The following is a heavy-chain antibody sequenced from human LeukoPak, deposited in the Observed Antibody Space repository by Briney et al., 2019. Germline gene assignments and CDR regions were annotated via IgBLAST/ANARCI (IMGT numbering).Heavy chain of an antibody. CDR2: ISSSSSYI. V-gene: IGHV3-21*01. D-gene: IGHD3-10*01. CDR3: ARRGTYDSAPGNYYMDV. J-gene: IGHJ6*03. Sequence: GGSLRLSCAASGFTFSSYSMNWVRQAPGKGLEWVSSISSSSSYIYYADSVRGRFTISRDNAKNSLYLQMNSLRAEDTAVYYCARRGTYDSAPGNYYMDVWGKGTTVTVSS. CDR1: GFTFSSYS.